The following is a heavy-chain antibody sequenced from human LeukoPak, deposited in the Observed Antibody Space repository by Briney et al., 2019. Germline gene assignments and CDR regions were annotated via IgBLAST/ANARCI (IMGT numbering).Heavy chain of an antibody. CDR1: GGSINSYY. D-gene: IGHD5-18*01. J-gene: IGHJ4*01. CDR3: ARGDARGYSYGHFHFDH. V-gene: IGHV4-59*01. CDR2: MSYSGRS. Sequence: SETLSLTCTVSGGSINSYYWSWIRQTPEKGLEWIGYMSYSGRSDYGPSLKSRVTMSVDTSKNQFSLKMTSVTAADTGVYYCARGDARGYSYGHFHFDHWGHGTLVTVSS.